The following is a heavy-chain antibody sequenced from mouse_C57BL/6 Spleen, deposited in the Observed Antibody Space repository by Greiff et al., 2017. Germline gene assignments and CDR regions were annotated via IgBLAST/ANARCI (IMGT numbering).Heavy chain of an antibody. Sequence: VQLQQSGAELVRPGASVKLSCTASGFNFKDDYMHWVKQRPEQGLEWIGWIDPENGDTEYASKFQGKATITADTSSNTAYMQLSSLTSEDTAVYYCTTSVYGNPFDYWGQGTTLTVSS. CDR3: TTSVYGNPFDY. CDR1: GFNFKDDY. V-gene: IGHV14-4*01. J-gene: IGHJ2*01. D-gene: IGHD2-1*01. CDR2: IDPENGDT.